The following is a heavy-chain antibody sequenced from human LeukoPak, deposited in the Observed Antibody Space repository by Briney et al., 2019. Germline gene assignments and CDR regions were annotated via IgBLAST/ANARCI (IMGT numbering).Heavy chain of an antibody. D-gene: IGHD3-22*01. CDR2: IYYSGST. CDR3: ARDSPTLADYYDSSGYSTDRNDY. Sequence: SETLSLTCTVSGGSISSSYWSWIRQPPGKGLEWIGYIYYSGSTNYNPSLKSRVTISVATSKNQFSLKLSSVTAADTAVYYCARDSPTLADYYDSSGYSTDRNDYWGQGTLVTVSS. J-gene: IGHJ4*02. V-gene: IGHV4-59*12. CDR1: GGSISSSY.